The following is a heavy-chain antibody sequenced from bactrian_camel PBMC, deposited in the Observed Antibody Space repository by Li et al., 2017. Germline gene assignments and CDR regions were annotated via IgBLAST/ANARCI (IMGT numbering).Heavy chain of an antibody. Sequence: VQLVESGGASVQAGGSLRLSCAVSGITGLSHCMGWFRQAVGKFREGIAHLESDGDEAYADSVKGRFTISLDRAKKTLYLQMYSLKLDDTAMYYCAARYQGGFGLGGLCTDVLGDFPYWGQGTQVTVSS. CDR1: GITGLSHC. CDR3: AARYQGGFGLGGLCTDVLGDFPY. J-gene: IGHJ4*01. V-gene: IGHV3S6*01. CDR2: LESDGDE. D-gene: IGHD5*01.